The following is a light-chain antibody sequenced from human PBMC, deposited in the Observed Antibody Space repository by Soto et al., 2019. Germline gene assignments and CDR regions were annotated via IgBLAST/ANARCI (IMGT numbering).Light chain of an antibody. J-gene: IGKJ4*01. CDR3: QQYGTSPVT. CDR1: QSVSNNY. Sequence: EIVFTQSPGTLSLSPGERATLSCRASQSVSNNYLAWYQQKPGQAPRLLIYGASSWATGIPDRFSGSGSGTDFTLTISRLEPEDFAVYYCQQYGTSPVTFAGGTKVDIK. V-gene: IGKV3-20*01. CDR2: GAS.